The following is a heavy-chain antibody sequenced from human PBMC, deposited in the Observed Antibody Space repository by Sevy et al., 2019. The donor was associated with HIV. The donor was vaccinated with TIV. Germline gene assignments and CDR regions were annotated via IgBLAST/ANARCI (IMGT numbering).Heavy chain of an antibody. J-gene: IGHJ6*02. D-gene: IGHD3-10*01. Sequence: SETLSLTCTVSGGSISSYYWSWIRQPPGKGLEWIGYIYYSGSTNYNPSLKSRVTISVDTSKNQFSLKLGSVTAADTAVYYCARDTSITVRGVIAYYYYGMDVWGQGTTVTVSS. CDR2: IYYSGST. CDR1: GGSISSYY. V-gene: IGHV4-59*13. CDR3: ARDTSITVRGVIAYYYYGMDV.